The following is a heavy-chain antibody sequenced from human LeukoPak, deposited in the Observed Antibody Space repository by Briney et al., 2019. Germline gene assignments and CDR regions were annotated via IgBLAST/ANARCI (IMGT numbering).Heavy chain of an antibody. CDR1: GYTFTGYY. CDR2: INPNSGGT. Sequence: ASVKVSCXASGYTFTGYYMHWVRQAPGQGLEWMGWINPNSGGTNYAQKFQGRVTMTRDTSISTAYMELSRLRSDDTAVYYCARSAREGFWRGYGNWLDPWGQGTLVTVSS. V-gene: IGHV1-2*02. CDR3: ARSAREGFWRGYGNWLDP. D-gene: IGHD3-3*01. J-gene: IGHJ5*02.